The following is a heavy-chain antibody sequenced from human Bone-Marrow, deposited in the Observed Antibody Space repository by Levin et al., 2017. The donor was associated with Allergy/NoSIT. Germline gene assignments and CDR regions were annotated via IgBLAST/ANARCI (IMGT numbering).Heavy chain of an antibody. CDR3: AGDYYGSGSSNS. CDR1: GFTFSGYS. Sequence: QPGGSLRLSCAASGFTFSGYSMNWVRQPPGKGLEWVSHISSSSSSIYYADSVKGRFTISRDNAKNSLYLQMNSLRAEDTAVYYCAGDYYGSGSSNSWGQGTLVCISS. V-gene: IGHV3-48*01. D-gene: IGHD3-10*01. CDR2: ISSSSSSI. J-gene: IGHJ4*02.